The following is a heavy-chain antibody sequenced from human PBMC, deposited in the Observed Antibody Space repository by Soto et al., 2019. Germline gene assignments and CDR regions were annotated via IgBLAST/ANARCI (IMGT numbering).Heavy chain of an antibody. CDR1: GGSVISGSYY. V-gene: IGHV4-61*01. J-gene: IGHJ4*02. CDR3: ARTMVGARAGYFDY. D-gene: IGHD1-26*01. Sequence: PSETLSLTCTFSGGSVISGSYYWSWIRQPPGKGLEWIGYIYYSGSTNYNPSLKSRVTISVDTSKNQFSLKLSSVTAADTAVYYCARTMVGARAGYFDYWGRGTLVTVSS. CDR2: IYYSGST.